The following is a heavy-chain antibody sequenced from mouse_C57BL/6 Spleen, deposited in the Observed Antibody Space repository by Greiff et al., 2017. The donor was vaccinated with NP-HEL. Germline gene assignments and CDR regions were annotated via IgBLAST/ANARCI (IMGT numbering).Heavy chain of an antibody. CDR1: GYSITSGYY. CDR2: ISYDGSN. Sequence: EVKLMESGPGLVKPSQSLSLTCSVTGYSITSGYYWNWIRQFPGNKLEWMGYISYDGSNNYNPSLKNRISITRDTSKNQFFLKLNSVTTEDTATYYCARDKLRGFAYWGQGTLVTVSA. CDR3: ARDKLRGFAY. V-gene: IGHV3-6*01. D-gene: IGHD1-1*01. J-gene: IGHJ3*01.